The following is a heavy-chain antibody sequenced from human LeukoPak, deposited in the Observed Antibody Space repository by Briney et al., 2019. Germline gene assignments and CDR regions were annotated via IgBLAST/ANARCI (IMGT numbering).Heavy chain of an antibody. CDR1: GFTFSDYY. D-gene: IGHD3-10*01. J-gene: IGHJ3*01. Sequence: GGSLRLSCAASGFTFSDYYMSWIRQAPGKGLEWVSYISSSSGTTIYYADSVKGRFTISRDNAKNSLYLQMNSLRVEDTGVYYCARDRTRGYAFDVWGQGTMVTVSS. CDR3: ARDRTRGYAFDV. CDR2: ISSSSGTTI. V-gene: IGHV3-11*04.